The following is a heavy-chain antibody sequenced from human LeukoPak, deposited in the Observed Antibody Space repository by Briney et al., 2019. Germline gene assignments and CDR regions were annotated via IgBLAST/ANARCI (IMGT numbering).Heavy chain of an antibody. V-gene: IGHV3-23*05. Sequence: GGSLRLSCVASGFTFSDYAMNWVRQAPGKGPEWVSTLKTKYNQVYYAESVRGRFTISTDNSKNTVYLQMNSLRAEDTALYYCARSVPDYTRFDYWGQGALVTVSS. CDR3: ARSVPDYTRFDY. CDR1: GFTFSDYA. CDR2: LKTKYNQV. J-gene: IGHJ4*02. D-gene: IGHD4-11*01.